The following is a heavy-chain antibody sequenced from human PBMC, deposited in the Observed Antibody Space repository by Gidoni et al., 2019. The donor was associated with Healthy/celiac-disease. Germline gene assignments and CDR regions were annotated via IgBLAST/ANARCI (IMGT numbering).Heavy chain of an antibody. J-gene: IGHJ3*02. CDR1: GGSISSSSYY. CDR2: IYYSGST. Sequence: QLQLQESGPGLVKPSETLSLTCTVSGGSISSSSYYWGWIRQPPGKGLEWIGSIYYSGSTYYNPSLKSRVTIPVDTSKNQFSLKLSSVTAADTAVYYCARHGSMRTNTVVTPRSAFDIWGQGTMVTVSS. CDR3: ARHGSMRTNTVVTPRSAFDI. D-gene: IGHD2-15*01. V-gene: IGHV4-39*01.